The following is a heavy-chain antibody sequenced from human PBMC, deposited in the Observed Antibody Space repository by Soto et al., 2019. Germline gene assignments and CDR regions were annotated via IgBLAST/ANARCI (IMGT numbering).Heavy chain of an antibody. CDR1: GFTFNTYA. CDR3: AKELVNSGWAYFDY. D-gene: IGHD6-19*01. CDR2: ISDSGGRT. Sequence: GSLRLSCAASGFTFNTYAMSWVRQAPGKGLEWVSAISDSGGRTYYVDSVKGRFTISRDNSKNTLYLQMNSLRAEDTAVYFCAKELVNSGWAYFDYWGQGTLVTVSS. V-gene: IGHV3-23*01. J-gene: IGHJ4*02.